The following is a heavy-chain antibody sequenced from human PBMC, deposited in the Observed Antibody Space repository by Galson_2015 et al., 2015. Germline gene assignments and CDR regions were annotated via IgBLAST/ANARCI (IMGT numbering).Heavy chain of an antibody. J-gene: IGHJ6*02. Sequence: SVKVSCKASGYTFTSYYMHWVRQAPGQGLEWMGIINPSGGSTSYAQKFQGRVTMTRDTSKNQFSLKLRSVTAADTALYYCARDYYHSPLSMDVWGQGATVTVSS. CDR1: GYTFTSYY. CDR3: ARDYYHSPLSMDV. D-gene: IGHD1-26*01. CDR2: INPSGGST. V-gene: IGHV1-46*01.